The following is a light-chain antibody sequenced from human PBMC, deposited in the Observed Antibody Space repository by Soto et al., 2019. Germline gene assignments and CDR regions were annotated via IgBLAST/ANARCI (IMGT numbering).Light chain of an antibody. CDR2: GAS. J-gene: IGKJ5*01. CDR1: QSVRSN. Sequence: VMTQSPATLSVSPGERATLSCRASQSVRSNLAWYQQKPGQAPRLLIYGASTRATGIPARFSGSGSGTEFTLTISSLQSEDLAVYYCQQYSTWPPITFGQGTRLEIK. CDR3: QQYSTWPPIT. V-gene: IGKV3-15*01.